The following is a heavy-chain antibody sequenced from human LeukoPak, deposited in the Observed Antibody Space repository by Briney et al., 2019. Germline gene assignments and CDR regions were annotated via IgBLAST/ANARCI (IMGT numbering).Heavy chain of an antibody. CDR3: ARHGVGSSWFGFDY. D-gene: IGHD6-13*01. V-gene: IGHV5-51*01. CDR2: IYPGDSEP. Sequence: GESLKTSCKGSGYTFTTYWIAWERQMPGKGLEWIGIIYPGDSEPRYSPSFQGQVTISADKSISTAYLQWSSLKASDSAMYYCARHGVGSSWFGFDYWGQGTLVTVSS. CDR1: GYTFTTYW. J-gene: IGHJ4*02.